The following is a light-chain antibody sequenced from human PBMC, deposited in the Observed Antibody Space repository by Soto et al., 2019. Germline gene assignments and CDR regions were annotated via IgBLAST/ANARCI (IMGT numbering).Light chain of an antibody. CDR1: QSVSSNF. Sequence: MVLTHSPGTLSLSSWEGSTLSSRSSQSVSSNFLAWYQQKPGQAPRLLIYGASTRATGIPDRFSGSGSGTDFTLTVSSLEPEDFAVYYCQQRSNLPWTFGQGTKVDIK. CDR2: GAS. CDR3: QQRSNLPWT. V-gene: IGKV3D-20*02. J-gene: IGKJ1*01.